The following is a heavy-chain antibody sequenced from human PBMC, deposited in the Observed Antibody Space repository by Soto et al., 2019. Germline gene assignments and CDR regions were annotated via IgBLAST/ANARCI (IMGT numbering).Heavy chain of an antibody. CDR1: GYTFTSYY. J-gene: IGHJ5*02. V-gene: IGHV1-46*01. Sequence: ASVKVSCKASGYTFTSYYMHWVRQAPGQGLQWMGIINPSGGSTSYAQKFQGRVTMTRDTSTSTVYMGLSSLRSEDTAVYYCARLYSAYYDFWCGYSSYNWFDPWGQGTLVTVSS. D-gene: IGHD3-3*01. CDR3: ARLYSAYYDFWCGYSSYNWFDP. CDR2: INPSGGST.